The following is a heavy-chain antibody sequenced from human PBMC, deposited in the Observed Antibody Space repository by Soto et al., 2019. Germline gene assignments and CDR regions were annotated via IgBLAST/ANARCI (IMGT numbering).Heavy chain of an antibody. CDR1: GASIRNYY. CDR2: SYYSGST. J-gene: IGHJ4*02. D-gene: IGHD1-26*01. V-gene: IGHV4-59*01. Sequence: SETLSLTCTVSGASIRNYYWSWIRQPPGKGLEWIGFSYYSGSTNYNPSLNSRVTMSVDTSKNQFSLKLTSVTAADTAVYYCARDQNGSPHFDYWGQRILVTVSS. CDR3: ARDQNGSPHFDY.